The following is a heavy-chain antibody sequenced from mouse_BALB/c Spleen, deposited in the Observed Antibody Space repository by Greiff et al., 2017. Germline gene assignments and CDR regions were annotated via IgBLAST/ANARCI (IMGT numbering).Heavy chain of an antibody. CDR2: INPSTGYT. CDR3: ARGAWAMDY. Sequence: QVQLQQSGAELAKPGASVKMSCKASGYTFTSYWMHWVKQRPGQGLEWIGYINPSTGYTEYNQKFKDKATLTADKSSSTAYMQLSSLTSEDSAVYYCARGAWAMDYWGQGTSVTVSS. J-gene: IGHJ4*01. CDR1: GYTFTSYW. V-gene: IGHV1-7*01.